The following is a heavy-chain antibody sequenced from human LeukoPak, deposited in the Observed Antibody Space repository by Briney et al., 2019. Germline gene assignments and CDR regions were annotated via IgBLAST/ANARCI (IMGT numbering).Heavy chain of an antibody. V-gene: IGHV3-11*04. Sequence: ASGXIFNDXXVXXXXXXXXXXLXXVXYXXFSGSTISYADSVKGRFTISRDNAKNSLYLQMNSLRAEDTAVYYCARSARSEDDDFWSGYLGNWGQGTLVTVSS. CDR1: GXIFNDXX. D-gene: IGHD3-3*01. CDR2: XXFSGSTI. J-gene: IGHJ4*02. CDR3: ARSARSEDDDFWSGYLGN.